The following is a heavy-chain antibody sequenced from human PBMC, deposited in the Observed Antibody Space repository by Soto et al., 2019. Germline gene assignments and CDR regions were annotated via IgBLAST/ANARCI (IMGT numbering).Heavy chain of an antibody. D-gene: IGHD3-3*01. Sequence: SETLSLTCTVSGGSISSSSYYWGWIRQPPGKGLEWIGSIYYSGSTYYNPSLKSRVTISVDASKNQFSLKLSSVTAADTAVYYCARRYYDFWSGYPEPKYNWFDPWGQGTLVTVSS. CDR2: IYYSGST. V-gene: IGHV4-39*01. J-gene: IGHJ5*02. CDR3: ARRYYDFWSGYPEPKYNWFDP. CDR1: GGSISSSSYY.